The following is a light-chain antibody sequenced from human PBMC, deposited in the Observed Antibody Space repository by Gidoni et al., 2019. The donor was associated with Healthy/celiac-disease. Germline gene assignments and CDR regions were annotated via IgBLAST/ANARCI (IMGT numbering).Light chain of an antibody. V-gene: IGKV4-1*01. CDR2: WAS. Sequence: DIVMTQSPDSLAVSRGERATINCKSSQSVLYSSNNMNYLAWYQQKPGQPPKLLIYWASTRESGVPDRFSGSGSGTDFTLTISSLQAEDVAVYYCQHGFTFGPGTNVDIK. CDR1: QSVLYSSNNMNY. J-gene: IGKJ3*01. CDR3: QHGFT.